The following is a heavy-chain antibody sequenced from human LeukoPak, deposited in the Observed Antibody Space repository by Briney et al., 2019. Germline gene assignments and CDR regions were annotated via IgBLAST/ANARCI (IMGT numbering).Heavy chain of an antibody. CDR1: GGSISSYY. V-gene: IGHV4-59*01. CDR3: VRGEGYSGSYFDY. Sequence: SETLSLTCSVSGGSISSYYWSWIRQPPGKGLEWIGYIHYSGSTNYNPSLKSRVTMSVDTSKNQFSLNLSSVTAADTAVYYCVRGEGYSGSYFDYWGQGTLVTVSS. D-gene: IGHD1-26*01. J-gene: IGHJ4*02. CDR2: IHYSGST.